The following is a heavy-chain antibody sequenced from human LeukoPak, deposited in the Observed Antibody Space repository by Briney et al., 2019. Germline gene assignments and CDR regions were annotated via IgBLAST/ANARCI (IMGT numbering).Heavy chain of an antibody. CDR1: GYTFTNYY. D-gene: IGHD4-11*01. V-gene: IGHV1-2*06. CDR2: IDPNTGGT. CDR3: ATEPRDYSEYGMDV. J-gene: IGHJ6*02. Sequence: ASVKVSCKTSGYTFTNYYIHRVRQAPGQGLEWMGRIDPNTGGTKSAKNFQGRVTMTRDTSISTAYMALSGLRSDDTAVYYCATEPRDYSEYGMDVWGQGTTVTVSS.